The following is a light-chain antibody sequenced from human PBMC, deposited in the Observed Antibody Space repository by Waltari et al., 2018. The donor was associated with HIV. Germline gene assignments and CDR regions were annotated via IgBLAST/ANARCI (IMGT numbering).Light chain of an antibody. CDR3: SSYTITTAIV. Sequence: QSALTQPASVSGSPGQSITISCTGTNSDVGAYNYVSWYQQHPGKAPKLPISEVTNPPPRISNRFSGSKAGNTASMTISWLQPEDEADYYCSSYTITTAIVFGGGTKLTVL. CDR2: EVT. J-gene: IGLJ2*01. V-gene: IGLV2-14*01. CDR1: NSDVGAYNY.